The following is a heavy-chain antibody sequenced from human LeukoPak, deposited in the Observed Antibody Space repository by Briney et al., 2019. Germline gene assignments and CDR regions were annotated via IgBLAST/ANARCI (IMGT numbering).Heavy chain of an antibody. CDR2: IYYSGST. D-gene: IGHD2-2*01. J-gene: IGHJ5*02. V-gene: IGHV4-31*03. CDR1: GGSISSGGYY. Sequence: SQTLSLTCTVSGGSISSGGYYWSWICQHPGKGLEWIGYIYYSGSTYYNPSLKSRVTISVDTSKNQFSLKLTSVTAADTAVYYCARGVLPAPNWFDPWGQGTLVTVSS. CDR3: ARGVLPAPNWFDP.